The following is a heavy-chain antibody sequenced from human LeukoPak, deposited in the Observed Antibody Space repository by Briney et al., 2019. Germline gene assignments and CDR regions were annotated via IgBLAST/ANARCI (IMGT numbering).Heavy chain of an antibody. V-gene: IGHV4-59*01. Sequence: SETLSLTCTVSGGSISSYYWSWIRQPPGKGLEWIGYIYYSGSTNYNPSLKSRVTISVDTSKNQFPLKLSPVTAADTAVYYCARIGDYDGYGMDVWGQGTTVTVSS. CDR3: ARIGDYDGYGMDV. CDR2: IYYSGST. CDR1: GGSISSYY. D-gene: IGHD4-17*01. J-gene: IGHJ6*02.